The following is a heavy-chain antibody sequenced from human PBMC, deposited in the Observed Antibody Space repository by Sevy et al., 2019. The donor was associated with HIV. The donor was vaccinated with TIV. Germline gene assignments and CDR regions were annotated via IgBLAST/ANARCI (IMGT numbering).Heavy chain of an antibody. J-gene: IGHJ4*02. Sequence: GGSLRLSCAASGFTFSSYGMHWVRQAPGKGLEWVAVISYDGSNKYYADSVKGRFTISRDNSKNTLYLQMNSLRAEDTAVYYCAVFSDYDNSGYYYRLNFDYWGQGTLVTVSS. CDR1: GFTFSSYG. CDR3: AVFSDYDNSGYYYRLNFDY. V-gene: IGHV3-30*03. CDR2: ISYDGSNK. D-gene: IGHD3-22*01.